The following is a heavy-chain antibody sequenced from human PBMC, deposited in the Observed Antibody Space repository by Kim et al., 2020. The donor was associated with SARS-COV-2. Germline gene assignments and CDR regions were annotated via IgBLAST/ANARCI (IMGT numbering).Heavy chain of an antibody. Sequence: ASVKVSCKASGCTFTSYDINWVRQATGQGLEWMGWMNPNSGNTGYAQKFQGRVTMTRNTSISTAYMELSSLRSEDTAVYYCARAVWFRELLPRYYFDYWGQGTLVTVSS. CDR3: ARAVWFRELLPRYYFDY. V-gene: IGHV1-8*01. CDR1: GCTFTSYD. J-gene: IGHJ4*02. D-gene: IGHD3-10*01. CDR2: MNPNSGNT.